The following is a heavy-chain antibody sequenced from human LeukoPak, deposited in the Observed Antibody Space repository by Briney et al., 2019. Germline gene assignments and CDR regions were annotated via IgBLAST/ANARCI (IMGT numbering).Heavy chain of an antibody. CDR3: AKTLGIVVVPAAISYGMDV. V-gene: IGHV3-23*01. CDR1: GFTFSSYA. CDR2: ISGSGGST. J-gene: IGHJ6*02. Sequence: GGSLRLSCAASGFTFSSYAMSWVRRAPGKGLEWVSAISGSGGSTYYADSVKGRFTISRDNSKNTLYLQMNSLRAEDTAVYYCAKTLGIVVVPAAISYGMDVWGQGTTVTVSS. D-gene: IGHD2-2*03.